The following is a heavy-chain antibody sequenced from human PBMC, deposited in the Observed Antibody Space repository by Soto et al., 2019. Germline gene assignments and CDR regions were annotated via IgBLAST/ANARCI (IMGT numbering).Heavy chain of an antibody. CDR2: TWYDGSND. V-gene: IGHV3-33*01. D-gene: IGHD3-9*01. CDR1: GFKFSDYG. J-gene: IGHJ3*02. Sequence: QVQLVESGGGVVQPGRSLRLSCAASGFKFSDYGMHWVRQSPGKGLEWVAVTWYDGSNDDYPDSVKGRFSISRDNSKNMLYLQMNSLRVEDTAVYYCAREGQMTGRGAFDIWGQGTMGTVSS. CDR3: AREGQMTGRGAFDI.